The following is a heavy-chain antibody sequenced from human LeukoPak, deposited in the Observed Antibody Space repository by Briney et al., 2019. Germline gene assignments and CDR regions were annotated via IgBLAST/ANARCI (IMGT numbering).Heavy chain of an antibody. CDR3: ARARRTVTMVRGVTSRYYYYYMDV. D-gene: IGHD3-10*01. J-gene: IGHJ6*03. V-gene: IGHV4-34*01. Sequence: SETLSLTCAVYGGSFSGYYWSWIRQPPGKGLEWIGEINHSGSTNYNPSLKSRVTISVDTSKNQFSLKLSSVTAADTAVYYCARARRTVTMVRGVTSRYYYYYMDVWGKGTTVTVSS. CDR2: INHSGST. CDR1: GGSFSGYY.